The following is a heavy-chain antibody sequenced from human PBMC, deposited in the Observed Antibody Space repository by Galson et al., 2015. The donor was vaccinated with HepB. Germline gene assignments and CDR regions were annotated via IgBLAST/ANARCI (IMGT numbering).Heavy chain of an antibody. CDR1: GFTFSRYD. V-gene: IGHV3-23*01. CDR2: ISGSAGST. Sequence: SLRLSCAASGFTFSRYDMNWVRQAPGKGLEWVAVISGSAGSTNYADSVKGRFSISRDNSKNTLYLQMNGLRAEDMAVYYCAKEPPGYFDYWGQGALVTVSS. J-gene: IGHJ4*02. CDR3: AKEPPGYFDY.